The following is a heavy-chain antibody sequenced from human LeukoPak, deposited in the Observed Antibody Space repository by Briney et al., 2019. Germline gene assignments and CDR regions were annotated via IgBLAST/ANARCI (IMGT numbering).Heavy chain of an antibody. J-gene: IGHJ6*02. Sequence: GESLQISCKGSGYSFTSYWIGWVRQMPGKGLEWMGIIYPGDSDTRYSPSFQGQVTISADKSISTAYLQWSSLKASDTAMYYCAAGSSWVAARPYYYYGMDVWGQGTTVTVSS. D-gene: IGHD6-6*01. CDR2: IYPGDSDT. V-gene: IGHV5-51*01. CDR3: AAGSSWVAARPYYYYGMDV. CDR1: GYSFTSYW.